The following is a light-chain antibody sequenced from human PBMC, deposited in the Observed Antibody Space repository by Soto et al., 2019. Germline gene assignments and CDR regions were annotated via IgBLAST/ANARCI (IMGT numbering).Light chain of an antibody. CDR1: SRDVGGYNK. J-gene: IGLJ3*02. CDR3: ASYTTRSTWV. V-gene: IGLV2-14*01. CDR2: EVN. Sequence: QSALSQPASVSGSPGQSITVSCTGTSRDVGGYNKVSWYQQHPGKAPKVIIYEVNIRPSGTSNRFSGSKSGNTASLTISGLQAEDEANYYCASYTTRSTWVFGGGTKLTVL.